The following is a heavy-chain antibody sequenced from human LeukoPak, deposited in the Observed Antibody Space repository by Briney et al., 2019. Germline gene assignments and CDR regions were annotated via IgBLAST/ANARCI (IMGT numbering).Heavy chain of an antibody. CDR2: ISGSGGST. Sequence: GGSLRLSCAASGFTFSSYAMSCVRQAPGKGLEWVSAISGSGGSTYYADSVKGRFTISRDNSKNTLYLQMNSLRAEDTAVYYCAKMRTLRLGEFSYFDYWGQGTLVTVSS. CDR1: GFTFSSYA. CDR3: AKMRTLRLGEFSYFDY. D-gene: IGHD3-16*01. J-gene: IGHJ4*02. V-gene: IGHV3-23*01.